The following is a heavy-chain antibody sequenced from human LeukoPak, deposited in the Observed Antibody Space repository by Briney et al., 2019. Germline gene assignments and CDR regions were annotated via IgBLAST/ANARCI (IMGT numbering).Heavy chain of an antibody. Sequence: PGGSLRLSCAASGFPFSDYYMNWIRQAPGKGLEWVSYISTSSSYTNYADSVKGRFTISRDNAKNSLYLQMDSLRAEDTAVYYCARDQYCTNGVCYTGLDYWGQGTLVTVSS. CDR2: ISTSSSYT. V-gene: IGHV3-11*06. D-gene: IGHD2-8*01. J-gene: IGHJ4*02. CDR3: ARDQYCTNGVCYTGLDY. CDR1: GFPFSDYY.